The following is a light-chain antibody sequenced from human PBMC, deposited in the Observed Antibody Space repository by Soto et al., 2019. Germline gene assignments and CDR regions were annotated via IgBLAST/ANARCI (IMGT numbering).Light chain of an antibody. CDR1: SSDVGGYNY. J-gene: IGLJ1*01. CDR3: SSYTRSSTRV. Sequence: QSVLTQPASVSGSPGQSITISCTGTSSDVGGYNYVSWYQQHPGKAPKLMIYDVSNRPSGVSNRFSGSKSGNTAFLIISGLQAEDEADYYCSSYTRSSTRVFGTGTKVTVL. V-gene: IGLV2-14*01. CDR2: DVS.